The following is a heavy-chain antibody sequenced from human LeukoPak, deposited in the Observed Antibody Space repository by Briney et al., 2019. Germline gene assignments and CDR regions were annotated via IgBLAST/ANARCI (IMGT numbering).Heavy chain of an antibody. D-gene: IGHD5-24*01. CDR2: ISTGTYI. V-gene: IGHV3-21*01. J-gene: IGHJ4*02. CDR1: RFTFTGYA. CDR3: ARLLGQGDGYKAFDY. Sequence: GGSLTLSCAASRFTFTGYALNWVRQAPGKGLEWVSSISTGTYIHYADSVKGRFTISRDNAENSVYLQMNSLRAEDTAVYYCARLLGQGDGYKAFDYWGRGTVVTVSP.